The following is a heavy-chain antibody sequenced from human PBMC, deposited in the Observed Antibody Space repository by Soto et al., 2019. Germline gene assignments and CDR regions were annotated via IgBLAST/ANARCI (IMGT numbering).Heavy chain of an antibody. D-gene: IGHD3-10*01. CDR3: ARGSGTSNSDAFDI. CDR2: IYSGGST. J-gene: IGHJ3*02. CDR1: GFTVSSNY. V-gene: IGHV3-53*01. Sequence: GGSLRLSCAASGFTVSSNYMSWVRQAPGKGLEWVSVIYSGGSTYYADSVKGRFTISRDNSKNTLYLQMNSLRAEDTAVYYCARGSGTSNSDAFDIWGQGTIVTVPS.